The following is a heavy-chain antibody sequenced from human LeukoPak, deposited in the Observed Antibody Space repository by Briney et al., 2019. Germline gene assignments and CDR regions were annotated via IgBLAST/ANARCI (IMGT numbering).Heavy chain of an antibody. Sequence: GASVKVSCKASGYTFTGYYMHWVRQAPGQGLEWMGWINPNSGGTNYAQKFQGRVTMTRDTSISTAYMELSRLRSDDTAVYYCARAAEAPDADYGDYVMKGPYTDYYYYMDVWGKGTTVTVSS. CDR1: GYTFTGYY. CDR3: ARAAEAPDADYGDYVMKGPYTDYYYYMDV. D-gene: IGHD4-17*01. V-gene: IGHV1-2*02. CDR2: INPNSGGT. J-gene: IGHJ6*03.